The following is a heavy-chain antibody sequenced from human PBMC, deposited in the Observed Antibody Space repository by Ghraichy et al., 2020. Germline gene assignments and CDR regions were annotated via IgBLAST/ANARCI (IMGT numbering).Heavy chain of an antibody. CDR1: GFIFRSYG. V-gene: IGHV3-30*03. D-gene: IGHD3-22*01. CDR3: ARDLYYYDSSGFLDI. Sequence: LSLTCAASGFIFRSYGMHWVRQAPGKGLEWVAVISNDGTTKYYADSVQGQFTISRDDSKNKVYLQMNSLRLEDTAVYYCARDLYYYDSSGFLDIWGQGTRVTVSS. CDR2: ISNDGTTK. J-gene: IGHJ3*02.